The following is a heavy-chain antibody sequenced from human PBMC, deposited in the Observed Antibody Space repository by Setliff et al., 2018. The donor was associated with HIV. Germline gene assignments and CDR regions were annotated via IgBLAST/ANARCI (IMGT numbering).Heavy chain of an antibody. CDR2: ISYSGST. J-gene: IGHJ6*02. CDR1: GGSFSDYY. V-gene: IGHV4-34*01. Sequence: SETLSLTCAVYGGSFSDYYWSWIRQPPGKGLEWIGSISYSGSTYYNPSLKSRVTISVDTSKNQFSLKLSSVTAADTAVYYCAREDYYYYGMDVWGQGTLVTVSS. CDR3: AREDYYYYGMDV.